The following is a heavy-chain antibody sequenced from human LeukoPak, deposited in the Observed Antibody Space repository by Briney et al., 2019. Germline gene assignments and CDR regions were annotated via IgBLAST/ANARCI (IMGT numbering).Heavy chain of an antibody. Sequence: SETLSLTCTVSGGTMSRYYWSWIRQPPGKRLERIGFVHYNGSTSYNPSLKSRVTISIDTSKNQFSLKVTSVTAADTAVYYCARQRREVGLPGVGWFDPWGQGTLVIVSS. D-gene: IGHD3-10*01. V-gene: IGHV4-59*08. CDR2: VHYNGST. J-gene: IGHJ5*02. CDR3: ARQRREVGLPGVGWFDP. CDR1: GGTMSRYY.